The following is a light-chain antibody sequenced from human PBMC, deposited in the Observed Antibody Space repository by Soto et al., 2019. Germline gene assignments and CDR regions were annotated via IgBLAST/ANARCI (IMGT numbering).Light chain of an antibody. CDR3: CSYAGTYTHYV. CDR1: SSDVGGYNF. Sequence: QSALTQPRSVSGSPGQSVTISCTGTSSDVGGYNFVSWYQQHPGKAPKLMIYDVNKRPSGVPGRFSGSKSGNTASLTSSGLQAEDEADYYCCSYAGTYTHYVFGTGTKVTVL. CDR2: DVN. J-gene: IGLJ1*01. V-gene: IGLV2-11*01.